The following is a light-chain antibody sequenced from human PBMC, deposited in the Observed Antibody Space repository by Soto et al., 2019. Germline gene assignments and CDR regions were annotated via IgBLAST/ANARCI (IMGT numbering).Light chain of an antibody. Sequence: QSALTQPAFVSGSPGQSITISCTGTYSDVGSYNYVSWFQQHPGKAPQLIIYEVSNGPLGISNRFSAAKSGNTASLTISGLQAEDEADYYCGSYTDSDSPWVFGGGTKLTVL. CDR3: GSYTDSDSPWV. V-gene: IGLV2-14*01. J-gene: IGLJ3*02. CDR2: EVS. CDR1: YSDVGSYNY.